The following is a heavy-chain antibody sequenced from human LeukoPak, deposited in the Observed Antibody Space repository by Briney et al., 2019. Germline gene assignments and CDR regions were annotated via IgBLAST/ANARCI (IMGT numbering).Heavy chain of an antibody. Sequence: AGGSLRLSCVASGFTFGSYAMTWVRQAPGKGLEWVSAISGSGGSTYYADSVKGRFTISRDNSKNTLYLQMNSPRAEDTAVYYCAKNPPLAAIISRQWLVEAPPGQEWYFDLWGRGTLVTVSS. CDR1: GFTFGSYA. J-gene: IGHJ2*01. D-gene: IGHD6-19*01. CDR2: ISGSGGST. CDR3: AKNPPLAAIISRQWLVEAPPGQEWYFDL. V-gene: IGHV3-23*01.